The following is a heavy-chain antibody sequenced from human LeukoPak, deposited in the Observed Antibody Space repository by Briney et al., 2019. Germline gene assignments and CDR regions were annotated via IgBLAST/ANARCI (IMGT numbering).Heavy chain of an antibody. D-gene: IGHD3-22*01. V-gene: IGHV3-53*04. CDR2: IYSGGRT. J-gene: IGHJ4*02. CDR1: GLTVSSNY. CDR3: ARGMGNYYDSSGYLLLN. Sequence: GGSLRLSCAASGLTVSSNYMSWVRQAPGKGLEWVSVIYSGGRTYYADSVKGRFTISRHNSKNTLYLQMNSLRAEETAVYYCARGMGNYYDSSGYLLLNWGQGTLVTVSS.